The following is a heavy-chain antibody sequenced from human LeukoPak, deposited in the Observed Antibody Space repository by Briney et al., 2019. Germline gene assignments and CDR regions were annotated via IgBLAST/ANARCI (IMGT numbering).Heavy chain of an antibody. Sequence: SETLSLTCAVYGGSFSGYYWCWIRQPPGKGLEWIGEINHSGSTNYNPSLKSRVTISVDTSKNQFSLKLSSVTAADTAVYYCARGRSGDSSGYYANNWFDPWGQGTLVTVSS. CDR2: INHSGST. CDR3: ARGRSGDSSGYYANNWFDP. CDR1: GGSFSGYY. V-gene: IGHV4-34*01. J-gene: IGHJ5*02. D-gene: IGHD3-22*01.